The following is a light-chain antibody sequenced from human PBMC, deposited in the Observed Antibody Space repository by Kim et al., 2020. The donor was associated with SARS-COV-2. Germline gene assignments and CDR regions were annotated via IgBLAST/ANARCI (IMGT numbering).Light chain of an antibody. Sequence: DIQMTQSPSTLSASVGDRVTMTCRASQSISSWLAWYQQKPGKAPKLLIYKASSLESGVPSRFSGSGSGTEFTLTISSLQPDDFATYYCQQYNSYPYTIGQGTKLEI. CDR2: KAS. V-gene: IGKV1-5*03. J-gene: IGKJ2*01. CDR3: QQYNSYPYT. CDR1: QSISSW.